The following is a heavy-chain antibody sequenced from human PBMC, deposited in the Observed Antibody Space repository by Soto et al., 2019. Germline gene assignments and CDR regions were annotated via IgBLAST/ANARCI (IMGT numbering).Heavy chain of an antibody. D-gene: IGHD2-2*01. V-gene: IGHV4-30-4*01. Sequence: SETLSLTCIVSGGSIISIDYFWSWIRQPPGKGLEWIGFIYHTGTTYYNPSLRSRVTISIDTSKSQFSMKLNSVTVADTAVYYCARVMAAMQNWLDPWGQGTLVTVSS. CDR3: ARVMAAMQNWLDP. CDR2: IYHTGTT. CDR1: GGSIISIDYF. J-gene: IGHJ5*02.